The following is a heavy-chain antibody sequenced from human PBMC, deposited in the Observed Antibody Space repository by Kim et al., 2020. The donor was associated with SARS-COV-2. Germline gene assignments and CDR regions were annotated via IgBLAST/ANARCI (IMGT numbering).Heavy chain of an antibody. V-gene: IGHV4-39*01. CDR1: GGSISSSSYY. CDR2: IYYSGST. Sequence: SETLSLTCTVSGGSISSSSYYWGWIRQPPGKGLEWIGSIYYSGSTYYNPSLKSRVTISVDTSKNQFSLKLSSVTAADTAVYYCARRYCTNGVCYPFDYWGQGTLVTVSS. D-gene: IGHD2-8*01. CDR3: ARRYCTNGVCYPFDY. J-gene: IGHJ4*02.